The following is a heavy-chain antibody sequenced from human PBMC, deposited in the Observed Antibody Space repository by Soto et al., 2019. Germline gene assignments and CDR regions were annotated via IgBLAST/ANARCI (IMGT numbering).Heavy chain of an antibody. CDR2: INYSGST. Sequence: SETLSLTCTVSGGSVSSGGYYWSWIRQHPGKGLEWIGYINYSGSTYYNPSLKSRLTISVDTSKNQFSLKLSSVTAADTAVYYCARDNWNSSFDVLDIWGQGTMVTVS. J-gene: IGHJ3*02. CDR3: ARDNWNSSFDVLDI. CDR1: GGSVSSGGYY. D-gene: IGHD1-1*01. V-gene: IGHV4-31*03.